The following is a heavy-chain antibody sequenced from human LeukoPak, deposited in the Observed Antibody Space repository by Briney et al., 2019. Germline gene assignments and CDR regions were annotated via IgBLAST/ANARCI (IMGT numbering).Heavy chain of an antibody. CDR2: ISGSGGST. CDR3: AKDKAEYSSSSAYFDY. CDR1: GLTFSSYA. Sequence: GSLRLSCAASGLTFSSYAMSWVRQAPGKGLEWVSAISGSGGSTYYADSVKGRFTISRDNSKNTLYLQMNSLRAEDTAVYYCAKDKAEYSSSSAYFDYWGQGTLVTVSS. D-gene: IGHD6-6*01. J-gene: IGHJ4*02. V-gene: IGHV3-23*01.